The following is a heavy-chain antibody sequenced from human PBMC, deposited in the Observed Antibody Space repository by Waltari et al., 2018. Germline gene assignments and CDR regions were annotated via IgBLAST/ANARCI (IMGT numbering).Heavy chain of an antibody. CDR2: IDSSRNT. V-gene: IGHV4-59*01. J-gene: IGHJ5*02. CDR1: GDSTNNFY. D-gene: IGHD3-3*01. Sequence: QVQVQESGPGLVTPSETLSLTCTVSGDSTNNFYWSWIRQPPRKTLEWIGHIDSSRNTNYDPTLKSRGTMSIDTSKNQFSLKLRSVTAADTAVYYCARTGFWSGDLNWFDPWGQGTLVTVSS. CDR3: ARTGFWSGDLNWFDP.